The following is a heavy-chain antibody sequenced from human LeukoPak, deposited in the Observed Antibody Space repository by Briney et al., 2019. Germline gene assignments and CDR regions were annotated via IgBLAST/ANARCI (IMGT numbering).Heavy chain of an antibody. CDR3: ARGVGYSYGYRY. Sequence: PSGTLSLTCAVYRGSLSGYFWSWIRPPPGKGREWVGEINHSGSTNYNPSLKSRVNISVDTSKNQLSLKLSSVTAADTAVYYCARGVGYSYGYRYWGQGTLVTVSS. D-gene: IGHD5-18*01. CDR2: INHSGST. J-gene: IGHJ4*02. CDR1: RGSLSGYF. V-gene: IGHV4-34*01.